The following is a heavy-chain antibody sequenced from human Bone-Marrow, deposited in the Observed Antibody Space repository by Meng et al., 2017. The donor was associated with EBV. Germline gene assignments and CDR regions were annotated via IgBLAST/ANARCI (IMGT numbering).Heavy chain of an antibody. CDR2: ISAYNGNT. CDR1: GYTFTSYG. J-gene: IGHJ4*02. CDR3: ARINCSGGSCYSPLWY. V-gene: IGHV1-18*01. D-gene: IGHD2-15*01. Sequence: VQPVQSGAEVKKPGASVKVSCKASGYTFTSYGISWVRQAPGQGLEWMGWISAYNGNTNYAQKLQGRVTMTTDTSTSTAYMELRSLRSDDTAVYYCARINCSGGSCYSPLWYWGQGTLVTVSS.